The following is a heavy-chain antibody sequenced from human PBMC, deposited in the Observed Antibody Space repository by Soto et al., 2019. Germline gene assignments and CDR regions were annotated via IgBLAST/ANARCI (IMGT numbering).Heavy chain of an antibody. CDR1: GYTFASYA. D-gene: IGHD2-21*02. CDR3: ARSIMVVTAADY. CDR2: INAGNGNT. V-gene: IGHV1-3*01. Sequence: GASVKVSCKASGYTFASYARHWVRQAPGQRLEWMGWINAGNGNTKYSQKFQGRVTITRDTSASTAYMELSSLRSEDTAVYYCARSIMVVTAADYWGQGTLVTVSS. J-gene: IGHJ4*02.